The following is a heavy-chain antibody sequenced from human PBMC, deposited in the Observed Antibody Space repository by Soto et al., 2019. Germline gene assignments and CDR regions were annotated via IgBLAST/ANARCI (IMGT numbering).Heavy chain of an antibody. CDR1: GGTFRNYG. J-gene: IGHJ3*01. D-gene: IGHD3-22*01. Sequence: GGSLRLSCAASGGTFRNYGMNWVRQAPGKGLEWVSYIGIGSSTKYYADSVKGRFTISRDNAKNSLYLQMNSLRAEDTAVYYCARDQLYYNDISGRPLNAFDVWGQGTMVTVSS. V-gene: IGHV3-48*01. CDR2: IGIGSSTK. CDR3: ARDQLYYNDISGRPLNAFDV.